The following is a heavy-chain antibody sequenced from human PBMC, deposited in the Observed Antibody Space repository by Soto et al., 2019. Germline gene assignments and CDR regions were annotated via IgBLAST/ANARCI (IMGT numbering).Heavy chain of an antibody. V-gene: IGHV1-18*04. CDR1: GYTFTSYG. Sequence: QVQLVQSGAEVKKPGASVKVSCKASGYTFTSYGISWVRQAPGQGLEWMGWITAYNGNTNYAQKLQGRVNMTTDTSTSTAYMELRSLRSDDTAVYYCARGGGSRYWGSSLGGGGNWFDPWGQGTLVTVSS. CDR3: ARGGGSRYWGSSLGGGGNWFDP. CDR2: ITAYNGNT. D-gene: IGHD6-6*01. J-gene: IGHJ5*02.